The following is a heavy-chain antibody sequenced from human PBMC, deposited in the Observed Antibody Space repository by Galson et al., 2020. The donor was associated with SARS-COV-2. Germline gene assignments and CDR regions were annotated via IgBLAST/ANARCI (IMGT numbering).Heavy chain of an antibody. Sequence: SETLSLTCTVSGGSISSGAYHWSWIRQPPGKGLEWIGYIYYGGTPYYTPSLRSRLTISVDTSKNQFSLKLSSVTAADTAVYYCARARHRGVTPNWFDPWGQGTLVTVSS. D-gene: IGHD3-10*01. CDR2: IYYGGTP. CDR1: GGSISSGAYH. V-gene: IGHV4-30-4*01. CDR3: ARARHRGVTPNWFDP. J-gene: IGHJ5*02.